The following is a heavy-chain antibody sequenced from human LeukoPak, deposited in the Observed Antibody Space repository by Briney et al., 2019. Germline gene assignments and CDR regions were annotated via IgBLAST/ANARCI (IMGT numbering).Heavy chain of an antibody. J-gene: IGHJ4*02. CDR1: GFTFTTYW. V-gene: IGHV3-7*03. Sequence: GGSLRLSCAASGFTFTTYWMSWVRQAPGKGLEWVANIKQDGTEKYYVDSVKGRFTISRDNSKNTLYLQMNSLRPEDTAVYYCAKSSPPPLRYWGQGTLVTVSS. CDR3: AKSSPPPLRY. CDR2: IKQDGTEK.